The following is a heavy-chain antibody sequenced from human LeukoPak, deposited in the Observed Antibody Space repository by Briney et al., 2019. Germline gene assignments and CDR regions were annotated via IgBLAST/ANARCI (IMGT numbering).Heavy chain of an antibody. Sequence: SGPTLSHPTPPLTLTFTFSGFSLGTSGKCVSWIRQPPGKALEWLAPIDRDDDKYYITSLETRPTISKDTSKNQVVLSMTNMDPVDTATYYCARIRCSSAPGYYYGMDVWGQGTTVTVSS. D-gene: IGHD6-6*01. CDR1: GFSLGTSGKC. CDR3: ARIRCSSAPGYYYGMDV. CDR2: IDRDDDK. J-gene: IGHJ6*02. V-gene: IGHV2-70*01.